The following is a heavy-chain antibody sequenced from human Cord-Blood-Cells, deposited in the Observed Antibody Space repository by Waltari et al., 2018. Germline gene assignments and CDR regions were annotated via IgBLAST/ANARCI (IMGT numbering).Heavy chain of an antibody. CDR1: GGSISSSSYY. Sequence: QLQLQASGPGLVKPSETLSLTCTVSGGSISSSSYYWGWIRQPPGKGLEWIGSIYYSGGTDYNPSLKSRVTISVDTSKNQFSLKLSSVTAADTAVYYCARLSGYSYGFDYWGQGTLVTVSS. CDR2: IYYSGGT. V-gene: IGHV4-39*01. J-gene: IGHJ4*02. D-gene: IGHD5-18*01. CDR3: ARLSGYSYGFDY.